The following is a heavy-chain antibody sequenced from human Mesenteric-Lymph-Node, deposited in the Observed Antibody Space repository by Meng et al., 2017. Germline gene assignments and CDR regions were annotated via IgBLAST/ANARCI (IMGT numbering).Heavy chain of an antibody. CDR3: AREIEVAGTIWFDP. D-gene: IGHD6-19*01. Sequence: VELVESGAEVKKPGCSVTVACKASGGTFSSYAFTWVRQAPGQGLEWMGRINTNSGGTNYAETFQGRVTMTRDKSISTAYMEMSRLRSDDTAVYYCAREIEVAGTIWFDPWGQGTLVTVSS. J-gene: IGHJ5*02. CDR2: INTNSGGT. V-gene: IGHV1-2*06. CDR1: GGTFSSYA.